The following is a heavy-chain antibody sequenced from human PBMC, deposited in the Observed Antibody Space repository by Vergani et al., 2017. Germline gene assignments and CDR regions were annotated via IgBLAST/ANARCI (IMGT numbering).Heavy chain of an antibody. V-gene: IGHV4-39*01. Sequence: QLHLQESGPGLVKPSETLSLTCTVSGGSITSSSYYWGWIRQPPGKGLEWIGNIYHSGGAYYNPSLKGRVTKSVDTSKNQFSLEVTSVTAADTAIYFCARTDSFILRYFHWALWGQGTLVTVSS. CDR3: ARTDSFILRYFHWAL. D-gene: IGHD3-9*01. CDR1: GGSITSSSYY. J-gene: IGHJ4*02. CDR2: IYHSGGA.